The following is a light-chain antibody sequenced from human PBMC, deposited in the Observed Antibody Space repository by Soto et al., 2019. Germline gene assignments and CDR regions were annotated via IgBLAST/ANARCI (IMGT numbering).Light chain of an antibody. Sequence: DIVMTQSPDSLAVSLGERATINCKSSQSVLYISNKKNYLVWYQQRPGQPPKLLINWASTRESGVPDRFSGSASGTDFTLTISSLQAEDVAVYYCQQYYSTPRTFGPGTKVDIK. CDR2: WAS. J-gene: IGKJ3*01. V-gene: IGKV4-1*01. CDR3: QQYYSTPRT. CDR1: QSVLYISNKKNY.